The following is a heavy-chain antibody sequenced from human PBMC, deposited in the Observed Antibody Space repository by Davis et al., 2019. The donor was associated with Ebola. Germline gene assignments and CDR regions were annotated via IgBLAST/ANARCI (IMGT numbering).Heavy chain of an antibody. V-gene: IGHV3-23*01. D-gene: IGHD2-15*01. CDR2: ISGSGGST. CDR3: AKITVVVAASYFDY. J-gene: IGHJ4*02. CDR1: GFTFSSYA. Sequence: GESLKISCAASGFTFSSYAMSWVRQAPGKGLEWVSVISGSGGSTYYADSVKGRFTISRDNSKNTLYLQMNSLRAEDTAVYYCAKITVVVAASYFDYWGQGTLVTVSS.